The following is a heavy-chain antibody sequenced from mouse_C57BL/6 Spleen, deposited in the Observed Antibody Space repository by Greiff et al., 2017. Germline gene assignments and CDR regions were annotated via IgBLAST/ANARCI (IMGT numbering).Heavy chain of an antibody. V-gene: IGHV1-82*01. CDR1: GYAFTSSW. CDR2: IYPADGET. CDR3: ARTRDETAWLAY. J-gene: IGHJ3*01. Sequence: QVQLQQSGPELVKPGSSVKISCKASGYAFTSSWMNWVKQRPGQGLEWIGRIYPADGETNYNRKFKGKATLTADKSSSTAYMQLSSLTSEDSAVYYCARTRDETAWLAYWGQGTLVTVSA.